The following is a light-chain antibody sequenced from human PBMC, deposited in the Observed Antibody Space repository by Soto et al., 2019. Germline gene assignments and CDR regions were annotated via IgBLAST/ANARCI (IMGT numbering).Light chain of an antibody. CDR1: SSDIGAYNF. V-gene: IGLV2-14*03. Sequence: QSVLTQPASVSGSPGQSITISCTGTSSDIGAYNFVSWYQHHPGKAPKLMIHDVSDRPSGVSNRFSGSKSGNTASLTISGLQPEDEANYFCSSYTSSSTLLFGGGTKLTVL. CDR2: DVS. CDR3: SSYTSSSTLL. J-gene: IGLJ2*01.